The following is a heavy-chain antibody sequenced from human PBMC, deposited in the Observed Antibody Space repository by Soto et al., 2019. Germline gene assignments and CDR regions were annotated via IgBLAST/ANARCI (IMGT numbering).Heavy chain of an antibody. CDR2: IIPILGIA. V-gene: IGHV1-69*04. J-gene: IGHJ3*02. D-gene: IGHD6-6*01. Sequence: GASVKVSCKASGGTFSSYTISWVRQAPGQGLEWMGRIIPILGIANYAQKFQGRVTITADKSTSTAYMELSSLRSEDTAVYYCARDLNILVAARPDDAFDIWGQGTMVTVSS. CDR3: ARDLNILVAARPDDAFDI. CDR1: GGTFSSYT.